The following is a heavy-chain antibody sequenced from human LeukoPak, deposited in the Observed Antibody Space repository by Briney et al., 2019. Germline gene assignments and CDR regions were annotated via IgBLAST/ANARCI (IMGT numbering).Heavy chain of an antibody. J-gene: IGHJ5*02. Sequence: GGSLRLSCAASGLTFSNYAMSWVRQAPGKGLEWVSVISGRGRSTYYADSVKGRFTISRDNLKNTLYLQMNSLRAEDTAVYYCATGGGCSSTSCMNWLDPWGQGTLVIVSS. D-gene: IGHD2-2*01. V-gene: IGHV3-23*01. CDR1: GLTFSNYA. CDR2: ISGRGRST. CDR3: ATGGGCSSTSCMNWLDP.